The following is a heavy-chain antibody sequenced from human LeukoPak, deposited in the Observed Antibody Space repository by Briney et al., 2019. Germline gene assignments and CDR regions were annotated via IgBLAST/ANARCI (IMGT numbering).Heavy chain of an antibody. J-gene: IGHJ6*03. CDR3: ARDRNRHDYREGDYYYMDV. CDR1: GYTFTSYG. Sequence: ASVKVSCKASGYTFTSYGISWVRQAPGQGLEWMGWISAYNGNTNYAQKLQGRVTMTTDTSTSTAYMELRSLRSDDTAVYYCARDRNRHDYREGDYYYMDVWGKGTTVTVSS. CDR2: ISAYNGNT. V-gene: IGHV1-18*01. D-gene: IGHD4-11*01.